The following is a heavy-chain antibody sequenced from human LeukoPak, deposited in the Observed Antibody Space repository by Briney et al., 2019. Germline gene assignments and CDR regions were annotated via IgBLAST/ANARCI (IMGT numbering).Heavy chain of an antibody. D-gene: IGHD5-18*01. CDR3: ARGRTAMVRGAFDI. Sequence: SETLFLTCTVSGGSISSYYWSWIRQPPGKGLEWIGEINHSGSTNYNPSLKSRVTISVDTSKNQFSLKLSSVTAADTAVYYCARGRTAMVRGAFDIWGQGTMVTVSS. V-gene: IGHV4-34*01. J-gene: IGHJ3*02. CDR1: GGSISSYY. CDR2: INHSGST.